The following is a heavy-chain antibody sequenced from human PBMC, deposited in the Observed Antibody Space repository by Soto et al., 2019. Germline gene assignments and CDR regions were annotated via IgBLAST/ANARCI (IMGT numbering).Heavy chain of an antibody. CDR3: AKILGYCSSSSCSKDYYYYYGLDV. Sequence: PGGSLRLSCAASGFTFSTYGMHWVRQAPGKXLEWVAVISYDGGNKYYADSVKGRFTISRDNSKNTLFLQMNSLRAEDTAVYYCAKILGYCSSSSCSKDYYYYYGLDVWGLGTTVTVSS. V-gene: IGHV3-30*18. CDR2: ISYDGGNK. D-gene: IGHD2-15*01. J-gene: IGHJ6*02. CDR1: GFTFSTYG.